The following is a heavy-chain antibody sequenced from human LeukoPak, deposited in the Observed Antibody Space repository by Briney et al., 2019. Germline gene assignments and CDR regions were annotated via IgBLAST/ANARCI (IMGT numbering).Heavy chain of an antibody. CDR3: AREGHIVVVTAITSDAFDI. D-gene: IGHD2-21*02. V-gene: IGHV3-74*01. Sequence: GGSLRLSCAASGFTFSSYWMHWVRQAPGKGPVWVSRINSDGSSTSYADSVKGRFTISRDNAKNTLYLQMNSLRAEDTAVYYCAREGHIVVVTAITSDAFDIWGQGTMVTVSS. CDR1: GFTFSSYW. J-gene: IGHJ3*02. CDR2: INSDGSST.